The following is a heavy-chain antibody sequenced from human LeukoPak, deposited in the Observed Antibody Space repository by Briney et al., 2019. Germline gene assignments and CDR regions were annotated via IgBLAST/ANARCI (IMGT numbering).Heavy chain of an antibody. J-gene: IGHJ4*02. D-gene: IGHD2-2*01. V-gene: IGHV1-69*13. CDR2: IIPIFGTA. Sequence: ASVKVSCMASGGTFSSYAISWVRPAPGQGLEWMGRIIPIFGTAHFAQKFQGRVEITADESTSKAYMELGSLRSEDTGVYYCARGVVVPAAMVGAGFFDYWGQGTLVTVSS. CDR3: ARGVVVPAAMVGAGFFDY. CDR1: GGTFSSYA.